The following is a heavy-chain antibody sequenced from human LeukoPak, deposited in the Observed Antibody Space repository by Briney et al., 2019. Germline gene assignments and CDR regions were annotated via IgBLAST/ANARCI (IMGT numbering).Heavy chain of an antibody. D-gene: IGHD5-24*01. J-gene: IGHJ4*02. V-gene: IGHV3-7*05. CDR1: GFTFSRSW. Sequence: GGSLRLSCAASGFTFSRSWMTWVRQAPGKGLEWVANIKQDGSEKNYVDSVKGRFTIPRDNAKNSLYLQMNSLRAEDTAMYYCARDSAYNAFDYWGQGTLVTVSS. CDR3: ARDSAYNAFDY. CDR2: IKQDGSEK.